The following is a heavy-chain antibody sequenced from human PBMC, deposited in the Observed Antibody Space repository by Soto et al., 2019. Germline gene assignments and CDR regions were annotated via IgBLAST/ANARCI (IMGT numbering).Heavy chain of an antibody. Sequence: EVQLLESGGGLVQPGGSLRLSCAASAFSFDNYAMTWVRQAPGKGLEWVSGISGAGGNTYYADSVKGRFTISRANSKNTLSLQMNSLRAEDTAVYFCARVAGYGGNSGAFDIWGQGTMVTVSS. J-gene: IGHJ3*02. CDR3: ARVAGYGGNSGAFDI. CDR1: AFSFDNYA. V-gene: IGHV3-23*01. D-gene: IGHD1-26*01. CDR2: ISGAGGNT.